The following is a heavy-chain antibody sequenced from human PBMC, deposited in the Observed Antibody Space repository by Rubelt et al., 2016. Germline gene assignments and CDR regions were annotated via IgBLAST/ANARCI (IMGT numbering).Heavy chain of an antibody. V-gene: IGHV3-30*04. CDR1: GFTFSSYT. J-gene: IGHJ4*02. Sequence: GSGGGVVQPGRSLRLSCAASGFTFSSYTMHWVRQTPAKGLERVAVISYDGSNKYYADSVKGRFTISRDNSKNTLNLQMNSLRVEDTALYYCARDFGGYFRHDFDYWGQGTLVTVSS. D-gene: IGHD3-22*01. CDR3: ARDFGGYFRHDFDY. CDR2: ISYDGSNK.